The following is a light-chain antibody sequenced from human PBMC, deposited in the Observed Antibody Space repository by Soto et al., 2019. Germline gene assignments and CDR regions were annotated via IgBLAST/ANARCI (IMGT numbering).Light chain of an antibody. CDR2: DAS. Sequence: EIVLTQSPATLSLSPGERATLSCGASQSVSSYLAWYQQKPGQAPRLLIYDASNRATGIPARFSGSGSGTDFTLTISSLQSEDFAAYYCQQYGNAPFTFGPGTKVDIK. CDR3: QQYGNAPFT. V-gene: IGKV3-11*01. J-gene: IGKJ3*01. CDR1: QSVSSY.